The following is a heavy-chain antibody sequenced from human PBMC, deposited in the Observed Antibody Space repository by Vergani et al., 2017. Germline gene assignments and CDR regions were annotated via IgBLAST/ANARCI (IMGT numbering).Heavy chain of an antibody. CDR1: GFTFSSYG. Sequence: QVQLVESGGGVVQPVRSLRLSCAASGFTFSSYGMHWVRQAPGKGLEWVAVIWYDGSNKYYADSVKGRFTISRDNSKNTLYLQMNSLRAEDTAVYYCARARGYYPVDYWGQGTLVTVSS. D-gene: IGHD1-26*01. V-gene: IGHV3-33*01. CDR3: ARARGYYPVDY. J-gene: IGHJ4*02. CDR2: IWYDGSNK.